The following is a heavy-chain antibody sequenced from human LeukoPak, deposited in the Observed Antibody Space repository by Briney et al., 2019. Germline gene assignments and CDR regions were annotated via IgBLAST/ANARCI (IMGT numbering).Heavy chain of an antibody. V-gene: IGHV3-23*01. Sequence: PGGSLRLSCAASGFTFSSYAMSWVRQAPGKGLEWVSSITSSGAATYYADSVKGRFTISRDNSENTLYLQMNSLRAEDTAVYYCARGRWLQRFDYWGQGTLVTVSS. J-gene: IGHJ4*02. CDR1: GFTFSSYA. CDR2: ITSSGAAT. CDR3: ARGRWLQRFDY. D-gene: IGHD5-24*01.